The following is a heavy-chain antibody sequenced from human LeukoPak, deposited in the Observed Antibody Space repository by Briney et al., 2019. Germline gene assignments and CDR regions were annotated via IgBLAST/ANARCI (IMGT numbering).Heavy chain of an antibody. CDR3: ARAPPLVGAVEDY. J-gene: IGHJ4*02. V-gene: IGHV3-48*04. CDR2: ISSRSSTI. CDR1: GFTFSSYT. D-gene: IGHD1-26*01. Sequence: PGGSLRLSCAASGFTFSSYTMRWVRQAPGKGLEWVSYISSRSSTIYYADSVKGRFTISRDNAKNSLYLQMNSLRAEDTAVYYCARAPPLVGAVEDYWGQGTLVTVSS.